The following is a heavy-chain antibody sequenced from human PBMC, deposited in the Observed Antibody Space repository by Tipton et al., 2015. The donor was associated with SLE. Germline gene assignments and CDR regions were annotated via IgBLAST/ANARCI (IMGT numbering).Heavy chain of an antibody. CDR1: GGSISSYY. CDR3: ARTLDKLSFFDT. Sequence: TLSLTCTVSGGSISSYYWSWIRQPPGKGLEWIGYIYYTGSTNYNPSLKTRVTISVDTSKNHFSLKLTSVTAADTAVYYCARTLDKLSFFDTWGQGTMVTVSS. D-gene: IGHD2/OR15-2a*01. J-gene: IGHJ3*02. CDR2: IYYTGST. V-gene: IGHV4-59*01.